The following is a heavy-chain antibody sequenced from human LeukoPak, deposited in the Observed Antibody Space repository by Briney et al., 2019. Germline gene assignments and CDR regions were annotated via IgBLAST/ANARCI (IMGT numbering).Heavy chain of an antibody. CDR3: ARGPYSGSYYR. CDR1: GGSISSYY. Sequence: SETLSLTCTVSGGSISSYYWSWIRQPPGKGLEWIGYIYYSGSTNYNPSLKSRVTISVDTSKNQFSLKLCSVTAADTAVYYCARGPYSGSYYRWGQGTLVTVSS. D-gene: IGHD1-26*01. CDR2: IYYSGST. J-gene: IGHJ5*02. V-gene: IGHV4-59*01.